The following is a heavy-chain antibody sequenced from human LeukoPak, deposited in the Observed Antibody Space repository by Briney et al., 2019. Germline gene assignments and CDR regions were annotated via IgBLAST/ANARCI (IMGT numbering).Heavy chain of an antibody. CDR2: ISYDGSNK. J-gene: IGHJ5*02. Sequence: PGRSLRLSCAASGFTFSSYGMHWVRQAPGKGLEWVAVISYDGSNKYYADSVKGRFTISRDNSKNTLYLQMNSLRAEDTAVYYCAKDLRPSPSPVLYDWIDPWGQGTLVTVSS. CDR1: GFTFSSYG. CDR3: AKDLRPSPSPVLYDWIDP. V-gene: IGHV3-30*18. D-gene: IGHD2/OR15-2a*01.